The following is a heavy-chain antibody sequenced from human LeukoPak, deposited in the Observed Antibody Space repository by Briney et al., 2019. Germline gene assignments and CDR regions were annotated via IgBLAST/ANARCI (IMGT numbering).Heavy chain of an antibody. Sequence: PSETLSLTCTVSGGSISNKYWSWIRQPPGKGLEWIGYIYYSGSTNYNPSLKSRVTISVDTSKNQFSLKMSSVTAADTAVYYCARDRWNGGGYYFDYWGQGTLVTVSS. CDR1: GGSISNKY. J-gene: IGHJ4*02. CDR3: ARDRWNGGGYYFDY. D-gene: IGHD1-1*01. V-gene: IGHV4-59*01. CDR2: IYYSGST.